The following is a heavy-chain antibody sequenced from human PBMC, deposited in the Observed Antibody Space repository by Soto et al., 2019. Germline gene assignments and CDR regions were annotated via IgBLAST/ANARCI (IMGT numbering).Heavy chain of an antibody. CDR3: ARSPPGNGSYSESFDI. CDR2: INHSGST. V-gene: IGHV4-34*01. CDR1: GGSFSGYY. Sequence: QVQLQQWGAGLLKPSETLSLTCAVYGGSFSGYYWSCIRQPPGKGLEWIGEINHSGSTNYNPSLKSRVTISVDTSKNQFSLKLNSVTAADTAVYYCARSPPGNGSYSESFDIWGQGTMVTVSS. D-gene: IGHD1-26*01. J-gene: IGHJ3*02.